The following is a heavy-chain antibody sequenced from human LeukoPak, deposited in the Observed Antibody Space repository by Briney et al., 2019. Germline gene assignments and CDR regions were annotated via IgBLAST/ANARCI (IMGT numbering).Heavy chain of an antibody. CDR3: VRAVASNYGNFDY. CDR1: EFTFSTYW. V-gene: IGHV3-74*01. D-gene: IGHD3-10*01. Sequence: AGEPLRHSCAASEFTFSTYWMHWVRQDPGKGLVWVSRINPSGTSIYYADSVKGRFTISRDNAQKMLSLQMNSLSGDDTAVYYCVRAVASNYGNFDYWGQGTLATVSS. CDR2: INPSGTSI. J-gene: IGHJ4*02.